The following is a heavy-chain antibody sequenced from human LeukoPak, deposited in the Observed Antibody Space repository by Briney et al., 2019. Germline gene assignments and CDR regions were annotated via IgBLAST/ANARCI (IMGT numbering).Heavy chain of an antibody. CDR3: AREASSSSWYWFDP. CDR2: ISAYNGNT. V-gene: IGHV1-18*01. CDR1: GYTFTSYG. J-gene: IGHJ5*02. Sequence: ASVKVSCKASGYTFTSYGISWVRQAPGQGLEWMGWISAYNGNTNYAQKLQGRVTMTTDTSTSTAYMELRSLRSDDTAVYYCAREASSSSWYWFDPWGQGTLVTVSS. D-gene: IGHD6-13*01.